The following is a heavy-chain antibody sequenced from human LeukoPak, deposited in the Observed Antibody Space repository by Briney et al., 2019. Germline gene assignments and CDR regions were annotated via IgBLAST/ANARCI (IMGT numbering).Heavy chain of an antibody. CDR3: ARDRDCSSISCDNAFDI. V-gene: IGHV3-30*01. D-gene: IGHD2-2*01. Sequence: GRSLRLSCAASGFTFSTYEMHWVRQAPGKGLEWVAVISNEGRNKDYAESVKGRYTISRDNSKNTLYVQMNSLRAEDTAVYYCARDRDCSSISCDNAFDIWGQGTIVSVP. J-gene: IGHJ3*02. CDR1: GFTFSTYE. CDR2: ISNEGRNK.